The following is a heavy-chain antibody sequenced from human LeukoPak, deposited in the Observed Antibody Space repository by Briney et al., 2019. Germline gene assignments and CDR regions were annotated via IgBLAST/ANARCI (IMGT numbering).Heavy chain of an antibody. Sequence: SETLSLTCAVYGGSFSGYYWSWIRQPPGKGLEWIGEINHSGSTNYNPSLKSRVTISVDTSKNQFSLKLSSVTAADTAVYYCAGVPYYWGQGTLVTVST. CDR2: INHSGST. J-gene: IGHJ4*02. CDR3: AGVPYY. V-gene: IGHV4-34*01. CDR1: GGSFSGYY.